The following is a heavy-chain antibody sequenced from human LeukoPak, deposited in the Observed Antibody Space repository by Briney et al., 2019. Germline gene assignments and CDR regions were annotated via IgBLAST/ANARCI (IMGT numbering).Heavy chain of an antibody. J-gene: IGHJ5*02. V-gene: IGHV3-7*01. D-gene: IGHD3-10*01. CDR1: GFTFENHW. CDR3: ARWAGVIDA. CDR2: IKQDGSVH. Sequence: GGSLRLSCVASGFTFENHWMTWARQAPGKGPEWVANIKQDGSVHHYLDSLKGRITLSRDNANNSLILQMNNLTAEDTAVYYCARWAGVIDAWGQGTLVTVSS.